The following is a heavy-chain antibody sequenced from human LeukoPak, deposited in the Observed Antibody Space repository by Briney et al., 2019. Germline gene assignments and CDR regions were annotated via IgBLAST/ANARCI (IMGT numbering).Heavy chain of an antibody. CDR1: GVSVKTRGGG. CDR3: ALSPDIAAAGIMRWFDP. CDR2: SDWGDDK. J-gene: IGHJ5*02. Sequence: CGPTVVNLRRTRTLTCTFSGVSVKTRGGGGGWIGQPSGKAREWLALSDWGDDKRYSPSLKSRLTGTMDTAKNQGGLTLTKMATVDTATYYRALSPDIAAAGIMRWFDPWGQGTLVTVSS. D-gene: IGHD6-13*01. V-gene: IGHV2-5*02.